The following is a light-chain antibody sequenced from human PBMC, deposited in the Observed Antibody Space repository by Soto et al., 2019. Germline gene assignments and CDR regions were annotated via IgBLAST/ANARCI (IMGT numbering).Light chain of an antibody. CDR1: NIGSKN. J-gene: IGLJ1*01. CDR3: QVWDSSSYV. Sequence: SYELTQPLSVSVALGQTARITCGGNNIGSKNVHWYQQKPGQAPVLVIYRDSNRPSGIPERFSGSNSGNTPTLTISRAQAGDEADYYCQVWDSSSYVFGTGTKLTVL. V-gene: IGLV3-9*01. CDR2: RDS.